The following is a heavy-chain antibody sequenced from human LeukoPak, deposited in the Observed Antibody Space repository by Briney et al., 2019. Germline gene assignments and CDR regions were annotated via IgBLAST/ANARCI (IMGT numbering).Heavy chain of an antibody. Sequence: GGSLRLSCAASGFTFSSYEMNWVRQAPGKGLEWVSYINSGGSTLYYADSVKGRFTISRDNAKSSLYLQMNILRAEDTAVYYCAREWYFYDTRGQGDAFDIWGQGTMVTVSS. V-gene: IGHV3-48*03. CDR3: AREWYFYDTRGQGDAFDI. D-gene: IGHD3-22*01. CDR1: GFTFSSYE. CDR2: INSGGSTL. J-gene: IGHJ3*02.